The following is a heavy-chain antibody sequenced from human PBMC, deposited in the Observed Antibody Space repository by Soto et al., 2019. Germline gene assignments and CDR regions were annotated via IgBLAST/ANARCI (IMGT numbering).Heavy chain of an antibody. CDR1: GFTFSSYA. CDR3: AKQPIAVAGKHAFDI. D-gene: IGHD6-19*01. V-gene: IGHV3-23*01. Sequence: GGSLRLSCAASGFTFSSYAMSWVRQAPGKGLEWVSAISGSGGSTYYADYVKGRFTISRDNSKNTLYLQMNSLRAEYTAVYYCAKQPIAVAGKHAFDIWGQGTMVTVSS. J-gene: IGHJ3*02. CDR2: ISGSGGST.